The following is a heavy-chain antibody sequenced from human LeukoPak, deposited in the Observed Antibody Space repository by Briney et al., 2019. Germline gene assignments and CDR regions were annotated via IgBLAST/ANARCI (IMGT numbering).Heavy chain of an antibody. V-gene: IGHV3-30*18. CDR2: ISYDGSNK. CDR3: AKPLYQYYYYYYGMDV. CDR1: GFTFSSYG. Sequence: GRSLRLSCAASGFTFSSYGMHCVRQAPGKGLEWVAVISYDGSNKYYADSVKGRFTISRDNSKNTLYLQMNSLRAEDTAVYYCAKPLYQYYYYYYGMDVWGQGTTVTVSS. J-gene: IGHJ6*02. D-gene: IGHD2-2*01.